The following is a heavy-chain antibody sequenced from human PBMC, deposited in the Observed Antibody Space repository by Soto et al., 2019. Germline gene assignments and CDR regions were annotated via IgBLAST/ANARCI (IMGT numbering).Heavy chain of an antibody. J-gene: IGHJ4*02. CDR3: ARDSGMATVY. Sequence: QVQLVESGGGVVQPGRSLRLSCAASGFTFSSYAMHWVRQAPGKGLEWVAVISYDGSNKYYADSVKGRFTISRDNSKKTLYLHMNRLRADDPDVYYCARDSGMATVYWGQGALVTVSS. CDR1: GFTFSSYA. V-gene: IGHV3-30-3*01. D-gene: IGHD5-12*01. CDR2: ISYDGSNK.